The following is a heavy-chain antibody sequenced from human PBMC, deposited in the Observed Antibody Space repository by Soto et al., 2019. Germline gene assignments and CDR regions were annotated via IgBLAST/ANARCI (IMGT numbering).Heavy chain of an antibody. CDR2: ISYDGSNK. J-gene: IGHJ6*02. Sequence: VQLVESGGGVVQPGMSLRRSCAASGFTFGSYGMHWVRQAPGKGLEWVAVISYDGSNKYYADSVKGRFTISRDNSKNTLYLQMNSLRAEDTAVYYCAKSGEHYYYGMDVWGQGTTFTVSS. D-gene: IGHD1-26*01. CDR1: GFTFGSYG. CDR3: AKSGEHYYYGMDV. V-gene: IGHV3-30*18.